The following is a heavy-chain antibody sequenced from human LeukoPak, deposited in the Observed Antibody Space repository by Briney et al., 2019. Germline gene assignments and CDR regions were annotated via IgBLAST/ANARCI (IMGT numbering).Heavy chain of an antibody. V-gene: IGHV3-30*18. D-gene: IGHD3-10*01. CDR1: GFTFSSYG. CDR3: AKDHLPWFGESAYYYYGMDV. CDR2: ISYDGSNK. Sequence: GGSLRLSCAASGFTFSSYGMHWVRQAPGKGLEWVAVISYDGSNKYYADSVKGRFTISRDNSKNTLYLQMNSLRAEDTAAYYCAKDHLPWFGESAYYYYGMDVWGQGTTVTVSS. J-gene: IGHJ6*02.